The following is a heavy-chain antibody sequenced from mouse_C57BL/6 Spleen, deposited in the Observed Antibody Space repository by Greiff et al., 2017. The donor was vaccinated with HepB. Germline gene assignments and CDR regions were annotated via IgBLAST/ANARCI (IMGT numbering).Heavy chain of an antibody. V-gene: IGHV1-77*01. CDR1: GYTFTDYY. CDR3: ASSAGVSPFDV. Sequence: VQLKESGAELLKPGASVKISCKASGYTFTDYYINWVKQRPGQGLEWIGTIGPGSGSPYYNEKSKGKATLTADKSSSTAYMQLSSLTSEDSAVYFCASSAGVSPFDVWGTGTTVTVSS. J-gene: IGHJ1*03. CDR2: IGPGSGSP. D-gene: IGHD3-1*01.